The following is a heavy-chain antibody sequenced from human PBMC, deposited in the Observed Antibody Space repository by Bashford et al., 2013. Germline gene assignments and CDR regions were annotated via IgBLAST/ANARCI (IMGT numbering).Heavy chain of an antibody. J-gene: IGHJ4*02. CDR1: GYTFIRYY. D-gene: IGHD5-18*01. V-gene: IGHV1-46*01. CDR2: XNPSGGST. CDR3: ARDRETDTAMVTNDY. Sequence: PSVKVSCKASGYTFIRYYMHWVRQAPGQGLEWMGIXNPSGGSTSYAQKFQGRVTVTRDTSTSTVYMELSSLRSEDTAVYYCARDRETDTAMVTNDYWGQGTLVTVSS.